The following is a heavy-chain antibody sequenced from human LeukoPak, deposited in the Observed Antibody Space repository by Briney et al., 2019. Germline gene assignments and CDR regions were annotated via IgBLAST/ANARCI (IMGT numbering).Heavy chain of an antibody. Sequence: PSETLSLTCTVSGGSISSGDYYWSWIRQPPGKGLEWIGYIYYSGSTYYNPSLKSRVTISVDTSKNRFSLKLSSVTAADTAVYYCARGRGWQLLWDGYYFDYWGQGTLVTVSS. CDR1: GGSISSGDYY. V-gene: IGHV4-30-4*01. CDR3: ARGRGWQLLWDGYYFDY. CDR2: IYYSGST. D-gene: IGHD2-15*01. J-gene: IGHJ4*02.